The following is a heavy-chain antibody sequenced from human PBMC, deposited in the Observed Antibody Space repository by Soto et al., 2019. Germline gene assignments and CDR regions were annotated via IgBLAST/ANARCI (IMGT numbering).Heavy chain of an antibody. CDR3: VRGIRDGLEWLS. V-gene: IGHV4-4*02. Sequence: QVQLQESGPGLVKPSGTLSLTCAVSGGSISSSNWWSWVRQPPGKGLEWIGEIYHSGSTNYNPSLKSRVTISVDKSKNQCSLKLRSVTAADTAGYYWVRGIRDGLEWLSWGQGTLVTVSS. J-gene: IGHJ4*02. D-gene: IGHD3-3*01. CDR2: IYHSGST. CDR1: GGSISSSNW.